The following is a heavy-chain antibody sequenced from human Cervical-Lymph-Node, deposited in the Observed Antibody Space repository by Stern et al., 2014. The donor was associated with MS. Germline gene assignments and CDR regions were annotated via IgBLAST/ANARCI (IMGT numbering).Heavy chain of an antibody. D-gene: IGHD4-17*01. CDR3: ARDGDSSMLGLDV. Sequence: QVQLVQSGAAVKKPGSSVKVSCKASGGTLSNYGISWVRQAPGQGLEWMGGITTMFGTANYAQKFQGRVTITADDSTNTAYMDLRSLTSEDTAVYYCARDGDSSMLGLDVWGQGTTVTVSS. CDR1: GGTLSNYG. CDR2: ITTMFGTA. J-gene: IGHJ6*02. V-gene: IGHV1-69*01.